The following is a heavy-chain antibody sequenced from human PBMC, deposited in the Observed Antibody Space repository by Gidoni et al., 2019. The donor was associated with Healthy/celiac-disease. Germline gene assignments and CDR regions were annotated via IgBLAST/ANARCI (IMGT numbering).Heavy chain of an antibody. D-gene: IGHD2-21*02. CDR2: ICGSGGST. V-gene: IGHV3-23*01. Sequence: EVQLLESGGGLVQHGGSLRLSCAASGVTFSSYAMRWVRQAPGKGLGLVSAICGSGGSTYYADSVKGRFTIPRDNSKTTLYLQMNSLRAEDTAVYYCADIVFVTNYFDYWGQGTLVTVSS. CDR1: GVTFSSYA. CDR3: ADIVFVTNYFDY. J-gene: IGHJ4*02.